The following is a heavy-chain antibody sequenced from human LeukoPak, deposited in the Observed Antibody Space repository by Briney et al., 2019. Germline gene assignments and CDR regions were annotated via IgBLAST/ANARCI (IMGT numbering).Heavy chain of an antibody. CDR3: ARAKVLDIVVVVAATNFDH. V-gene: IGHV4-30-4*01. CDR1: GGSISSGDYY. CDR2: IYYSGST. Sequence: SQTLSLTCTVSGGSISSGDYYWSWIRQPPGKGLEWIGYIYYSGSTYYNPSLKSRVTISVDTSKNQFSLKLSSVTAADTAVYYCARAKVLDIVVVVAATNFDHWGQGTLVTVSS. J-gene: IGHJ4*02. D-gene: IGHD2-15*01.